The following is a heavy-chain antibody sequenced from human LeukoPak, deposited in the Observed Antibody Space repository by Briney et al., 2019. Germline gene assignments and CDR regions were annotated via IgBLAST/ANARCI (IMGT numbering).Heavy chain of an antibody. CDR1: GGSISSSSYY. CDR3: ARFIRPAEGYDILTGIFDY. V-gene: IGHV4-61*05. CDR2: IYYSGST. D-gene: IGHD3-9*01. J-gene: IGHJ4*02. Sequence: SETLSLTCTVSGGSISSSSYYWGWIRQPPGKGLEWIGYIYYSGSTNYNPSLKSRVTISVDTSKNQFSLKLSSVTAADTAVYYCARFIRPAEGYDILTGIFDYWGQGTLVTVSS.